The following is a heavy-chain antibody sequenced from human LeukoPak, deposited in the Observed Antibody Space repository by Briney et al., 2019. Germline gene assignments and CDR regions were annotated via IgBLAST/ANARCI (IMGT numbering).Heavy chain of an antibody. CDR2: IFGSGATT. CDR3: AKEDSRNMVTFFDY. CDR1: GFTLRYYA. J-gene: IGHJ4*02. V-gene: IGHV3-23*01. D-gene: IGHD2/OR15-2a*01. Sequence: GGSLRLSCAAPGFTLRYYAMSWVRQAPGKGLEWVSDIFGSGATTNYADSVKGRFTISRDNSKNSVYLQMNSLRAEDTAIYYCAKEDSRNMVTFFDYWGQGTLVTVSS.